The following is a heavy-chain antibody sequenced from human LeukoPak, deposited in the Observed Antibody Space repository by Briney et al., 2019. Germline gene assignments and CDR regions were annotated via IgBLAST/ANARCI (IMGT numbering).Heavy chain of an antibody. J-gene: IGHJ4*02. CDR2: LSSSSSVI. CDR1: GFTFSTYA. V-gene: IGHV3-48*01. Sequence: TGGSLRLSCAASGFTFSTYAMDWVRQAPGKGLEWVSYLSSSSSVIYHADSVKGRFTISRDNAKNSLYLQMNSLRAEDTAVYYCARDLGSHYYDSSGYYEDWGQGTLVTVSS. CDR3: ARDLGSHYYDSSGYYED. D-gene: IGHD3-22*01.